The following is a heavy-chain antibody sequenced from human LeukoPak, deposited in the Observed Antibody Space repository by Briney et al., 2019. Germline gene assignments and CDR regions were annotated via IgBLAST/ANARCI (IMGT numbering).Heavy chain of an antibody. CDR3: ARGGTSMGGTKKGGFDS. J-gene: IGHJ4*02. V-gene: IGHV3-23*01. D-gene: IGHD1-26*01. Sequence: HTGGSLRLSCAVSGFTFSTSDMSWVRQAPGKGLEWVSSIDGSDGSTYYADSVKGRFTISRDNAKNSLYLQMNSLRAEDTAVYYCARGGTSMGGTKKGGFDSWGQGTLVTVSS. CDR1: GFTFSTSD. CDR2: IDGSDGST.